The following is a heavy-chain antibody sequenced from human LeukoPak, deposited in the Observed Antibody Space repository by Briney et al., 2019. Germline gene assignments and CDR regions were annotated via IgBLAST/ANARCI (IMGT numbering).Heavy chain of an antibody. J-gene: IGHJ3*01. Sequence: QTGGSLRLSCVTSGFTFSAYWMSWVRQSPGKGLEWVANIEKEGSEKNYVDSVRGRFTISRDNAKNSLYLQMNSLRAEDTAVYYCARDAVLLGGAFDLWGQGTLVTVSS. V-gene: IGHV3-7*01. D-gene: IGHD3-16*01. CDR1: GFTFSAYW. CDR3: ARDAVLLGGAFDL. CDR2: IEKEGSEK.